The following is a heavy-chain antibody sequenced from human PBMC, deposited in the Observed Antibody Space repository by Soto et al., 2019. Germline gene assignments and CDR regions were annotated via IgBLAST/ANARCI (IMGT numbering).Heavy chain of an antibody. CDR1: GYTFTNYA. J-gene: IGHJ4*02. D-gene: IGHD3-10*01. CDR3: AREGRKDLGSGSYYSPFED. CDR2: VNGGNGNT. V-gene: IGHV1-3*01. Sequence: ASVKVSCPASGYTFTNYAMHWVRQAPGQRPEWMGWVNGGNGNTKYSQKFQGRVTITRDTFASTAYMELSSLRSEDTAVYYCAREGRKDLGSGSYYSPFEDWGQGTLVTVAS.